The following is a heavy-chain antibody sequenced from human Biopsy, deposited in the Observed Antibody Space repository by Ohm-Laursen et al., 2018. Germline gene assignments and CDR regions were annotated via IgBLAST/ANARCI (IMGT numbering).Heavy chain of an antibody. CDR3: ARDPLNGHKHFDY. V-gene: IGHV1-2*02. CDR2: INCKTGAT. J-gene: IGHJ4*02. Sequence: GASVKVSCKASSYTFTDYSIHWMRQAPGQGLEWLGCINCKTGATNYAQKFQGTVTMTRDTSISTAYLALGSLRSADTAIYYCARDPLNGHKHFDYWGQGSLVTVSS. D-gene: IGHD2-8*01. CDR1: SYTFTDYS.